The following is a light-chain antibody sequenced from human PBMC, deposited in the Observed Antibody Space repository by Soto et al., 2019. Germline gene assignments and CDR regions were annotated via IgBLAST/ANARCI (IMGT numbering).Light chain of an antibody. CDR2: DGF. V-gene: IGKV1-5*01. Sequence: DIQMTQSPSTLSASVGDRVTITCRASQSINNWLAWYQQKPGKAPKLLIYDGFSLESGVPVRFSGSGFGTEFTLTISSLQPDDSATYYCQQYKRYSLTFGGGTKVEIK. J-gene: IGKJ4*01. CDR3: QQYKRYSLT. CDR1: QSINNW.